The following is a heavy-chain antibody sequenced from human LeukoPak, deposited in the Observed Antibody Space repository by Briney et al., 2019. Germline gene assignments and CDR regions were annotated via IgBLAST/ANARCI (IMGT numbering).Heavy chain of an antibody. D-gene: IGHD6-19*01. V-gene: IGHV4-4*07. Sequence: PSETLSLTCTVSGASISSYYWNWIRQPAGKGLEWIGRIYSSGSSNYNPSLKRRVTMSVDTSKNQFSLKLSSVTAADTAVYYCARGNSIAVAGNYWGQGTLVTVSS. CDR3: ARGNSIAVAGNY. CDR1: GASISSYY. CDR2: IYSSGSS. J-gene: IGHJ4*02.